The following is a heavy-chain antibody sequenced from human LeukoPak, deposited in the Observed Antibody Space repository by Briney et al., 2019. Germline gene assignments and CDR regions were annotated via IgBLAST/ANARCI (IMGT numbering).Heavy chain of an antibody. CDR2: IYSGGST. J-gene: IGHJ4*02. V-gene: IGHV3-53*01. CDR3: ARGPIAVAGQEVDY. Sequence: GSLRLSCAASGFTVSSNYMSWVRQAPGKGLEWGSVIYSGGSTYSADSVKGRFTISRDNSKNTLYLQMNSLRAEDTAVYYCARGPIAVAGQEVDYWGQGTLVTVSS. CDR1: GFTVSSNY. D-gene: IGHD6-19*01.